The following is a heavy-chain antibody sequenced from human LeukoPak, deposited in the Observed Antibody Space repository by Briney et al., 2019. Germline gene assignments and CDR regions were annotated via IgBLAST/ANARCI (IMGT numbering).Heavy chain of an antibody. Sequence: PSETLSLTCTVSGGSISSYYWSWIRQPPGKGLECIGYIYFSGSTNHNPALKSRVAISVDTSKNQFSLKLISVTAAGTAGCYCARHGTPGLTDYWNQETLVTVYS. D-gene: IGHD1-14*01. CDR1: GGSISSYY. V-gene: IGHV4-59*08. CDR3: ARHGTPGLTDY. CDR2: IYFSGST. J-gene: IGHJ4*02.